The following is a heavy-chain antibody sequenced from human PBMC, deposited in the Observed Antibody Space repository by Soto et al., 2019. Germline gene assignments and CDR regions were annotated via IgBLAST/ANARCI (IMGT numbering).Heavy chain of an antibody. V-gene: IGHV1-46*01. J-gene: IGHJ4*02. Sequence: ASVKVSCKASGYTFTSYYMHWVRQAPGQGLEWMGRINPNNGNTNYAQKLQGRVTMTTDTSTSTAYMELRSLRSDDTAVYYCARWKYSSSSDYFDYWGQGTLVTAPQ. CDR2: INPNNGNT. CDR3: ARWKYSSSSDYFDY. CDR1: GYTFTSYY. D-gene: IGHD6-6*01.